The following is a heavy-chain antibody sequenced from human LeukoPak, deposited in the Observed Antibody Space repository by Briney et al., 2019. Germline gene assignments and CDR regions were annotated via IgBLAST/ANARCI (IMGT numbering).Heavy chain of an antibody. CDR1: GFTLSSSS. CDR2: IYSDSSDT. J-gene: IGHJ4*02. Sequence: GGYLRLSCVASGFTLSSSSMAWVRQAPGGRPDWVSDIYSDSSDTYYADSVKGRFSISRDDSKNTLYLQMYSLRTEDTATYYCAKRPNHNYFEYWGRGTLVTVSS. CDR3: AKRPNHNYFEY. V-gene: IGHV3-23*03.